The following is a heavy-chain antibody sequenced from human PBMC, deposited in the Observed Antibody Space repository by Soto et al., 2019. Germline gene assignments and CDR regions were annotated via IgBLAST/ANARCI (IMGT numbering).Heavy chain of an antibody. CDR3: ARGVTA. J-gene: IGHJ4*02. Sequence: ETLSLTCAVYGGSFSGYYWGWIRQPPEKGLEWIGEINHSGSTNYNPSLKSRVTISVDTSKNQFSLNLSSVTAADTAVYYCARGVTAWGQGTLVTVSS. D-gene: IGHD3-10*01. CDR2: INHSGST. V-gene: IGHV4-34*01. CDR1: GGSFSGYY.